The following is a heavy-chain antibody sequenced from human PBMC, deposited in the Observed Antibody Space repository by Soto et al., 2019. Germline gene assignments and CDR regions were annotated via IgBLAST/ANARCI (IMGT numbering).Heavy chain of an antibody. CDR3: ARDRVTKWDLRGKWFDP. J-gene: IGHJ5*02. CDR1: GFTFSSYW. CDR2: INSDGSST. D-gene: IGHD4-4*01. V-gene: IGHV3-74*01. Sequence: GGSLRLSCAASGFTFSSYWMHWVRQAPGKGLVWVSRINSDGSSTSYADSVKGRFTISRDNAKNTLYLQMNSLRAEDTAVYYCARDRVTKWDLRGKWFDPWGQGTLVTVSS.